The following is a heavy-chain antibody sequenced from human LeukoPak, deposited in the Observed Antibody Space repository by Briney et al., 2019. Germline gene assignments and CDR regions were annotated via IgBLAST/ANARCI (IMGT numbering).Heavy chain of an antibody. Sequence: ASVKVSFKASGYTFTSYYMHWVRQAPGQGLEWMGIINPSGGSTSYAQKFQGRVTMTRDTSISTAYMELSRLRSDDTAVYYCAREASFDYWGQGTLVTVSS. J-gene: IGHJ4*02. CDR2: INPSGGST. CDR3: AREASFDY. CDR1: GYTFTSYY. V-gene: IGHV1-46*01.